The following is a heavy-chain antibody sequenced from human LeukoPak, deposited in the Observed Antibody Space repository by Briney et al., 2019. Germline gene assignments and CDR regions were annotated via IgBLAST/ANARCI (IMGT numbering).Heavy chain of an antibody. J-gene: IGHJ4*02. D-gene: IGHD6-19*01. CDR1: GFIFNNYA. CDR3: AKDSRRHYTSGPNPDSLH. V-gene: IGHV3-9*01. CDR2: ISWNSGSI. Sequence: GGSLRLPCAGSGFIFNNYAMHWVRQPPGKGLEWVSGISWNSGSIDYADSVKGRFTISRDNAKNSLYLQMNSLRVEDTAFYYCAKDSRRHYTSGPNPDSLHWGQGALVTVSS.